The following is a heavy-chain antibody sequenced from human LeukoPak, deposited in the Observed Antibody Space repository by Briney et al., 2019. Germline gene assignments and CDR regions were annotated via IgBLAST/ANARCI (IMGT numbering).Heavy chain of an antibody. Sequence: QPGRSLRLSCTTSGFTFGDYAMSWVRQAPGKGLEWVGFIRGKAYGGTTEYAASVKGRFTISRDESKSIAYLQMNSLQAEGTGVYYCSRGFMGMATIIDYWGQGTLVTVSS. CDR1: GFTFGDYA. D-gene: IGHD5-24*01. J-gene: IGHJ4*02. CDR3: SRGFMGMATIIDY. V-gene: IGHV3-49*04. CDR2: IRGKAYGGTT.